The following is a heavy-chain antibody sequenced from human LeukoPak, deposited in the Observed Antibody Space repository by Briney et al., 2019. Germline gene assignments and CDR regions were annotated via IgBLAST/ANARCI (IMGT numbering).Heavy chain of an antibody. CDR3: AKVLRPGAFDI. CDR2: IVVGSGNT. Sequence: GASVKVPCKASGFTFTSSAMQWVRQARGQRLEWIGWIVVGSGNTNYAQKFQERVTITRDMSTSTAYMELSSLRSEDTAVYYCAKVLRPGAFDIWGQGTMVTVSS. CDR1: GFTFTSSA. V-gene: IGHV1-58*02. J-gene: IGHJ3*02. D-gene: IGHD1-14*01.